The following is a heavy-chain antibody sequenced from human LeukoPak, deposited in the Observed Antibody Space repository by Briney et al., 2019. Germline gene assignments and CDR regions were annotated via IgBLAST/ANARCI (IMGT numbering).Heavy chain of an antibody. CDR1: GFTFDDYA. D-gene: IGHD3-10*01. V-gene: IGHV3-9*03. CDR2: ISWNSGSI. CDR3: AKGSYYGSGSRNWFDP. Sequence: GRSLRLSCAASGFTFDDYAMHWVRQAPGKGLEWVSGISWNSGSIGYADSVKGRFTISRDNAKNSLYLQMNSLRAEDMALYYCAKGSYYGSGSRNWFDPWGQGTLVTVSS. J-gene: IGHJ5*02.